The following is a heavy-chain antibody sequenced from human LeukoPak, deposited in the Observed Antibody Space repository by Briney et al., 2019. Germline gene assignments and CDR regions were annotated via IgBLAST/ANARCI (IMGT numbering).Heavy chain of an antibody. CDR1: GFTFSSYG. J-gene: IGHJ3*02. CDR2: IRYDGSNK. D-gene: IGHD1-26*01. CDR3: ARDYSGSLDAFDI. V-gene: IGHV3-30*02. Sequence: GGSLRLSCAASGFTFSSYGMHWVRQAPGKGLEWVAFIRYDGSNKYYADSVKGRFTISRDNSKNTLYLQMNSLRAEDTAVYYCARDYSGSLDAFDIWGQGTMVTVSS.